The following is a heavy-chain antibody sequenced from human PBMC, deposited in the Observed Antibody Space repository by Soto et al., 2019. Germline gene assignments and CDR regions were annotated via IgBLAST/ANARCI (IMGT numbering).Heavy chain of an antibody. CDR1: GGTFSSYA. J-gene: IGHJ4*02. D-gene: IGHD6-19*01. CDR3: ARETPGEQWLVELYFDY. V-gene: IGHV1-69*13. CDR2: IIPIFGTA. Sequence: ASVKVSCKASGGTFSSYAISWVRQAPGQGLEWMGGIIPIFGTANYAQKFQGRVTITADESTSTAYMELSSLRSEDTAVYYCARETPGEQWLVELYFDYWGQGTLVTVSS.